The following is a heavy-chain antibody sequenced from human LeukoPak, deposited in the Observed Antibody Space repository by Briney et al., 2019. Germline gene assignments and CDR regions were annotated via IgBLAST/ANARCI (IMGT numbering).Heavy chain of an antibody. CDR3: AREDVVVPAAMKRGWFDP. CDR1: GFTFSSYG. Sequence: GGSLRLSCAASGFTFSSYGMNWVRQAPGKGLEWVSYISSSSSTIYYADSVKGRFTISRDNAKNSLYLQMNSLRAEDTAVYYCAREDVVVPAAMKRGWFDPWGQGTLVTVSS. D-gene: IGHD2-2*01. V-gene: IGHV3-48*04. J-gene: IGHJ5*02. CDR2: ISSSSSTI.